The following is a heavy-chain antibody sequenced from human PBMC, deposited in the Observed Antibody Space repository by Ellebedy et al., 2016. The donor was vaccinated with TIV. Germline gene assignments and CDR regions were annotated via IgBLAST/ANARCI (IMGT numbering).Heavy chain of an antibody. Sequence: MPSETLSLTCTVSGGAISSYYGSWIRQPPGKGLEWIGYIYYSGSTNYNPSLKSRVTISVDTSKNQFSLKLSSVTAADTAVYYCARHDYSSSPFYYWGQGTLVTVSS. CDR1: GGAISSYY. J-gene: IGHJ4*02. CDR2: IYYSGST. CDR3: ARHDYSSSPFYY. V-gene: IGHV4-59*08. D-gene: IGHD6-6*01.